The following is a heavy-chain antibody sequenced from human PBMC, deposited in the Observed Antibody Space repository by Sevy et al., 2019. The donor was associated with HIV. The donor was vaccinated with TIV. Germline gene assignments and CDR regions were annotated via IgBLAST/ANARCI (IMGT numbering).Heavy chain of an antibody. Sequence: ASVKVSCKASGYSFTGYYMHWVRQAPGQGLEYMGWINPNSDGTDYAQKFQGRVTMTSDTSITTAYMELSGLRSDDTAVYYCARAISSGYSRNDYWGQGTLVTVSS. V-gene: IGHV1-2*02. D-gene: IGHD3-22*01. CDR3: ARAISSGYSRNDY. J-gene: IGHJ4*02. CDR1: GYSFTGYY. CDR2: INPNSDGT.